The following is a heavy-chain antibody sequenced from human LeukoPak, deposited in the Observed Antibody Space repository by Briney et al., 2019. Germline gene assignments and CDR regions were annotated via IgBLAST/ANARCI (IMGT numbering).Heavy chain of an antibody. J-gene: IGHJ4*02. CDR1: GYTFTSYD. CDR2: MNPNSGNT. Sequence: GASVKVSCKASGYTFTSYDINWVRQATGQGLEWMGWMNPNSGNTGYAQKFQGRVTITRNTSISTAYMELSSLRSEDTAVYYCARDYYDSSGSLFIERRPVDYWGQGTLVTVSS. D-gene: IGHD3-22*01. CDR3: ARDYYDSSGSLFIERRPVDY. V-gene: IGHV1-8*03.